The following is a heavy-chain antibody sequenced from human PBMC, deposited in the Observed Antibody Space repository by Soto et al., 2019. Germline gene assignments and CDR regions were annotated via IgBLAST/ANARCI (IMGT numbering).Heavy chain of an antibody. D-gene: IGHD3-10*01. CDR1: GGTFNSYT. V-gene: IGHV1-69*02. Sequence: QVQLVQSGPEVKKPGSSVKVSCTASGGTFNSYTLNWVRQAPGQRPEWVGRVNPIVGMSTSASKFQGRVTLTADKSTNRAYMDLTGLKSEDTAGYYCATSYGSGSTHFDSWGQGTLVTVAS. CDR2: VNPIVGMS. CDR3: ATSYGSGSTHFDS. J-gene: IGHJ4*02.